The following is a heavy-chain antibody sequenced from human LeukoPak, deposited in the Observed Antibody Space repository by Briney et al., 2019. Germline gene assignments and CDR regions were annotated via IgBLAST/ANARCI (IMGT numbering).Heavy chain of an antibody. J-gene: IGHJ3*02. CDR3: ARGSGWSGEDAFDI. Sequence: GGSLRLSCEASGFRFDDYGMSWVRQAPGKGLEWVCGINWTGDRTAYEDSVKGRFTISRDNAKKSVFLQMNGLRAEDTALYHCARGSGWSGEDAFDIWGQGTRVTVSS. D-gene: IGHD6-19*01. V-gene: IGHV3-20*01. CDR1: GFRFDDYG. CDR2: INWTGDRT.